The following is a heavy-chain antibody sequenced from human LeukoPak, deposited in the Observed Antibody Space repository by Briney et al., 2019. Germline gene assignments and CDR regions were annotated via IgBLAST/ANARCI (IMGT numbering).Heavy chain of an antibody. D-gene: IGHD3-22*01. CDR2: ISWNSGSI. CDR3: AKDMGRYYDSSGYYDY. Sequence: PGRSLRPSCAASGFTFDDYAMHWVRQAPGKGLEWVSGISWNSGSIGYADSVKGRFTISRDNAKNSLYLQMNSLRAEDAALYYCAKDMGRYYDSSGYYDYWGQGTLVTVSS. J-gene: IGHJ4*02. CDR1: GFTFDDYA. V-gene: IGHV3-9*01.